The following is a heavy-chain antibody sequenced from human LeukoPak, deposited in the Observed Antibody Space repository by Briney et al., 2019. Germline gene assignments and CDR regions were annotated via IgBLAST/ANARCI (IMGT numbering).Heavy chain of an antibody. CDR3: AKGGRITMLRGVQRDHYFDY. Sequence: GGSLRLSCGASGFTFSSYGMHWVRQAPGKGLEWVAFIRYDGSNRYYADSVKGRFTISRDNSKNTLYLQMNSLRVEDTAVYYCAKGGRITMLRGVQRDHYFDYWGQGTLATVSS. J-gene: IGHJ4*02. CDR1: GFTFSSYG. V-gene: IGHV3-30*02. D-gene: IGHD3-10*01. CDR2: IRYDGSNR.